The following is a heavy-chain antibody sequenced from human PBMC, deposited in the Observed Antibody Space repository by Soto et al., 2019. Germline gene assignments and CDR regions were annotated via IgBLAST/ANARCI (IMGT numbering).Heavy chain of an antibody. Sequence: QVQLVQSGAEVKKPGSSVKVSCKASGGTFSTYAISWVRQAPGQGLEWMGGIIPMFGTANYAQKFQGRVTXTXXESTSTAYMELSSLRSADTAVFYCARRYCISSSCYLYGMDVWGQGTTVTVSS. CDR2: IIPMFGTA. V-gene: IGHV1-69*05. CDR3: ARRYCISSSCYLYGMDV. J-gene: IGHJ6*02. CDR1: GGTFSTYA. D-gene: IGHD2-15*01.